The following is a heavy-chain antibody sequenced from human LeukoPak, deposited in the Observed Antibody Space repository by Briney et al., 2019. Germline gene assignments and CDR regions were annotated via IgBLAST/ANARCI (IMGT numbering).Heavy chain of an antibody. CDR2: INPNSGGT. CDR1: GYTFTGYY. Sequence: ASVQVFCKASGYTFTGYYMHWVRQAPGQGLQWMGWINPNSGGTNYAQKFQGRVTMTRDTSISTAYMELSRLRSDDTAVYYCARTPYYYDSSGYPFDYWGQGTLVTVSS. J-gene: IGHJ4*02. CDR3: ARTPYYYDSSGYPFDY. D-gene: IGHD3-22*01. V-gene: IGHV1-2*02.